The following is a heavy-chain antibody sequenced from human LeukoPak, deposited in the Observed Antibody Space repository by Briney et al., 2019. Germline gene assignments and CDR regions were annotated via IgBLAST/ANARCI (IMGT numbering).Heavy chain of an antibody. Sequence: GGSLRLSCAASGFTFSDYYMSWIRQAPGKGLEWVSHISNRGSAMSYADTVKGRFTISRDNSHNSLYLHMNSLRAEDTAAYYCARDQLGAAPNMGRGDYWGQGTLVTVSS. J-gene: IGHJ4*02. CDR2: ISNRGSAM. CDR3: ARDQLGAAPNMGRGDY. V-gene: IGHV3-11*01. D-gene: IGHD7-27*01. CDR1: GFTFSDYY.